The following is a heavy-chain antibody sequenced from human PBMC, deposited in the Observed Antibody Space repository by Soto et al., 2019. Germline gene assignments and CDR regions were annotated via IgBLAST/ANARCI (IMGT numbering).Heavy chain of an antibody. CDR2: IRSKAYGGTT. D-gene: IGHD2-15*01. CDR3: TRRGPRYCSGGSCYSEDTFDY. J-gene: IGHJ4*02. V-gene: IGHV3-49*03. CDR1: GFTFGDYA. Sequence: GGSLRLSCTASGFTFGDYAMSWFRQAPGKGLEWVGFIRSKAYGGTTEYAASVKGRFTISRDDSKSIAYLQMNSLKTEDTAVYYCTRRGPRYCSGGSCYSEDTFDYWGQGTLVTVSS.